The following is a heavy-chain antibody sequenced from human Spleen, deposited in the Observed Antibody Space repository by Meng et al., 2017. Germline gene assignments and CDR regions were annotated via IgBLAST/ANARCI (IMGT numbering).Heavy chain of an antibody. CDR3: ARAINIAAANYYYYYGMDV. J-gene: IGHJ6*02. CDR2: IHHSGST. D-gene: IGHD6-13*01. V-gene: IGHV4-4*02. Sequence: SETLSLTCAVSGGSISSSNWWSWVRQPPGKGLEWIGEIHHSGSTNYNPSLKSRVTISIDKSKNQFSLKLSSVTAADTAVYYCARAINIAAANYYYYYGMDVWGQGTTVTVSS. CDR1: GGSISSSNW.